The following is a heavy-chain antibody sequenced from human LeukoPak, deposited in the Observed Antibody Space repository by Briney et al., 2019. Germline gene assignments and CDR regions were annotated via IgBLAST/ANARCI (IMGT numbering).Heavy chain of an antibody. CDR3: AREAWSFDS. CDR2: IKQDGSEK. CDR1: GFTFSRYW. V-gene: IGHV3-7*01. Sequence: GGSLRLSCAASGFTFSRYWMNWVRQAPGKGLEWVTNIKQDGSEKNYVDSVKGRFTISRDNAKNSLYLQMTSLRAEDTAVYYCAREAWSFDSWGQGTLITVSS. J-gene: IGHJ4*02.